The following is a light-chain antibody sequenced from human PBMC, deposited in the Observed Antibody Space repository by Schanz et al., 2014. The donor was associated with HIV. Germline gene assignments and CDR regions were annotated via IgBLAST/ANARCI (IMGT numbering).Light chain of an antibody. CDR1: SGSIGTNL. J-gene: IGLJ3*02. CDR3: QSSDDDDPGL. CDR2: ENN. V-gene: IGLV6-57*03. Sequence: NFMLTQPHSVSESPGKTITISCTRSSGSIGTNLVQWYQHRPGSAPTVVIYENNHRPSGVPDRFSGSIDISSNSASLTISGLKTEDEADYFCQSSDDDDPGLFGGGTKLTVL.